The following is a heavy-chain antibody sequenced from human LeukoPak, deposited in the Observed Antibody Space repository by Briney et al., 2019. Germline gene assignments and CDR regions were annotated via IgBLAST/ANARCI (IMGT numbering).Heavy chain of an antibody. V-gene: IGHV4-39*01. CDR2: IYYSGST. D-gene: IGHD6-25*01. CDR1: GGSISSSSYY. Sequence: SETLSLTCTVSGGSISSSSYYWGWIRQPPGKGLEWIGSIYYSGSTYYNPSLKGRVTISVDTSKNQFSLKLSSVTAADTAVYYCARLNSIVAALDYWGQGTLVTVSS. J-gene: IGHJ4*02. CDR3: ARLNSIVAALDY.